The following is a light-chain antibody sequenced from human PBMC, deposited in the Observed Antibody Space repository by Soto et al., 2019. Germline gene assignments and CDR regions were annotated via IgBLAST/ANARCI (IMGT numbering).Light chain of an antibody. Sequence: QSALTQPASVSGSPVQSSTISCTGTSRDGGGYNYVSLYQQHPGKAPKLMIYEVSKRPSGVSNRFSGSKSGNTASLTIARFQAEDEADYHCTSYTSTTADVFGTGTKVTV. CDR1: SRDGGGYNY. CDR3: TSYTSTTADV. CDR2: EVS. J-gene: IGLJ1*01. V-gene: IGLV2-14*01.